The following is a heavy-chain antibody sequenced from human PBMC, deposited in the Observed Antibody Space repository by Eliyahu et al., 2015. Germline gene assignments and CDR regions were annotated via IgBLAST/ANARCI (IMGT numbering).Heavy chain of an antibody. V-gene: IGHV4-31*03. CDR3: ARANDSSGYSY. D-gene: IGHD3-22*01. Sequence: QVQLQETGPGLVKPSQTLSLTCTVSGASISGSAYYWTWIRQVPGKGLEWIGYIYYSGTTNLNPSLKSRASMSVDTSRNQFSLRLSSVTAADTAVYYCARANDSSGYSYWGQGTLVAVSS. J-gene: IGHJ1*01. CDR1: GASISGSAYY. CDR2: IYYSGTT.